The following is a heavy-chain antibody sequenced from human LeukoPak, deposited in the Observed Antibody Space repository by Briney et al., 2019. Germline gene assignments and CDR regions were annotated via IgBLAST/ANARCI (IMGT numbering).Heavy chain of an antibody. J-gene: IGHJ6*02. CDR2: ISSSSSYI. CDR3: AREMGYYDSSAHYYYAMDV. CDR1: GFTFSSYS. Sequence: GGSLRLSCAASGFTFSSYSMNWVRQAPGKGLEWVSSISSSSSYIYYADSVKGRFTISRDNAKNSLYLQMNSLRAEDTAVYYCAREMGYYDSSAHYYYAMDVWGQGTTVTVSS. V-gene: IGHV3-21*04. D-gene: IGHD3-22*01.